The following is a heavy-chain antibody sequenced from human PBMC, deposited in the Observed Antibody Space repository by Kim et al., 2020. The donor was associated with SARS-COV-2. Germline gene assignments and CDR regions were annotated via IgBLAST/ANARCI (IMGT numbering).Heavy chain of an antibody. J-gene: IGHJ6*02. CDR3: ARDWSYAMDV. CDR1: GFTFRSSW. Sequence: GGSLRLSCAASGFTFRSSWMHWVRQAPGKGLVWVSHINSDGSTTTDADSVKGRFTISRDNAKNTLYLQMNSLRAEDTAVYYSARDWSYAMDVWGQGTTVT. V-gene: IGHV3-74*03. CDR2: INSDGSTT.